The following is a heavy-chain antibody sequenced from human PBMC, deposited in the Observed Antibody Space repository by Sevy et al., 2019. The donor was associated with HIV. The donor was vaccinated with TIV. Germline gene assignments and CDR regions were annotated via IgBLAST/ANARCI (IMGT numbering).Heavy chain of an antibody. CDR1: GFTFSSYS. J-gene: IGHJ4*02. CDR2: ISSSSSYI. CDR3: ARVDYVWWSYREYYFDY. D-gene: IGHD3-16*02. V-gene: IGHV3-21*01. Sequence: GGSLRLSCAASGFTFSSYSMNWVRQAPGKGLEWVSSISSSSSYIYYADSVKGRFTISRDNAKNLLYLQMNSLRAEDTAVYYCARVDYVWWSYREYYFDYWGQGTLVTVSS.